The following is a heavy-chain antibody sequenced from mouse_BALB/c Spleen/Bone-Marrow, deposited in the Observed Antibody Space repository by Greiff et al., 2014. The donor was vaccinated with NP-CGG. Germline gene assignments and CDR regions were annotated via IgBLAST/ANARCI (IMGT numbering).Heavy chain of an antibody. D-gene: IGHD1-1*02. J-gene: IGHJ4*01. Sequence: VQLQQSGAELVKPGASVKLSCTASGYTFTSYYMYWVKQRPGQGLEWIGEINPSNGGTNFNEKFKSKATLTVDKSSSTAYMQLSSLTSEDSAVYYCTLWCYAMDYWGQGTSVTVSS. V-gene: IGHV1S81*02. CDR1: GYTFTSYY. CDR2: INPSNGGT. CDR3: TLWCYAMDY.